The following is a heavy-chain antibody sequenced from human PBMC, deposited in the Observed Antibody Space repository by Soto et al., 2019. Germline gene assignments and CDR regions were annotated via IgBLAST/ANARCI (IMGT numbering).Heavy chain of an antibody. CDR1: GGSISSYY. J-gene: IGHJ6*02. D-gene: IGHD2-2*01. Sequence: PSLTLSLTCTVAGGSISSYYRSCIRQPPEKGLEWIGYIYYRGSTNYNPSLKSRVTISVETSKNQFSLKLSSVTAADTAVYYCARHVPYCSDTSHCAYGMDVWGQGTTVTVS. V-gene: IGHV4-59*08. CDR2: IYYRGST. CDR3: ARHVPYCSDTSHCAYGMDV.